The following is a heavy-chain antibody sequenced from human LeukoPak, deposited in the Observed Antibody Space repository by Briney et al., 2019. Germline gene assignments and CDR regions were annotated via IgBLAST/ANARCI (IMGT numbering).Heavy chain of an antibody. V-gene: IGHV3-66*01. CDR1: GFTVSSNY. J-gene: IGHJ4*02. CDR2: IYSGGST. CDR3: TTDRFN. Sequence: GGSLRLSCAASGFTVSSNYMSWVRQAPGKGLEWVSVIYSGGSTYYADSVKGRFTISRDDSKSTLFLQMNSLKIEDTAIYYCTTDRFNWGQGTLVTVSS.